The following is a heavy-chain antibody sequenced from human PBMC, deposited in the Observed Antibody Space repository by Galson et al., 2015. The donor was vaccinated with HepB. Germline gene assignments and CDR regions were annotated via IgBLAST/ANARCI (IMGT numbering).Heavy chain of an antibody. CDR2: ISYDGSNK. D-gene: IGHD1-1*01. CDR1: GFTFSNYG. Sequence: SLRLSCAASGFTFSNYGMHWVRQAPGKGLEWVAVISYDGSNKYYADSVKGRFTISRDNSKNTLYPQLNSLRAEDTAIYYCARGRPGTFTVLGNWGQGTLVTVAS. V-gene: IGHV3-30*03. J-gene: IGHJ4*02. CDR3: ARGRPGTFTVLGN.